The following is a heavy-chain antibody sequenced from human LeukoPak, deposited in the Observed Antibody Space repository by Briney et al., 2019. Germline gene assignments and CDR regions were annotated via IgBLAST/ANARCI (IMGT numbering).Heavy chain of an antibody. CDR1: GFTFSSYS. Sequence: GGPLRLSCAASGFTFSSYSMNWVRQAPGKGLEWVSSISSSSSYIYYADSVKGRFTISRDNAKNSLYLQMNSLRAEDTAVYYCARDGSPMVRGVIGYWGQGTLVTVSS. D-gene: IGHD3-10*01. CDR2: ISSSSSYI. CDR3: ARDGSPMVRGVIGY. V-gene: IGHV3-21*01. J-gene: IGHJ4*02.